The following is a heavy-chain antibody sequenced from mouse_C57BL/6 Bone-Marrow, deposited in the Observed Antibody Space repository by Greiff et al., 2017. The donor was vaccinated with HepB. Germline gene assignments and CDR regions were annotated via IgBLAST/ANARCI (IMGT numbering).Heavy chain of an antibody. Sequence: VQLQQSGPELVKPGASVKISCKASGYTFTDYYMNWVKQSHGKSLEWIGDINPNNGGTSYNQKFKGKATLTVDKSSSTAYMELRSLTSEDSAVYYCGREYGSRWLAYGGQGTLVTVSA. CDR3: GREYGSRWLAY. CDR1: GYTFTDYY. V-gene: IGHV1-26*01. D-gene: IGHD1-1*01. CDR2: INPNNGGT. J-gene: IGHJ3*01.